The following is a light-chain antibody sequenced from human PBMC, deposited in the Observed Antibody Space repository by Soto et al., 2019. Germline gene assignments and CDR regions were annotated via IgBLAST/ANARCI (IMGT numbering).Light chain of an antibody. CDR3: QQSSSTPRT. V-gene: IGKV1-39*01. Sequence: DIQMTQSPSSLSASVGDRVTITCRASQSIAGYLNWYQQKPGTAPNLLIYAASSLQSGVPSRFSGSGSGTDFTLTISSLQPEDFATYYCQQSSSTPRTFGQGTKVEIK. CDR2: AAS. J-gene: IGKJ1*01. CDR1: QSIAGY.